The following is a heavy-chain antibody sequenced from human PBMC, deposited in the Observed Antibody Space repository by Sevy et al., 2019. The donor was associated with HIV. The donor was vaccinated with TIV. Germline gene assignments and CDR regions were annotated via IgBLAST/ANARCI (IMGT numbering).Heavy chain of an antibody. V-gene: IGHV3-7*01. CDR1: GFTFSSYW. D-gene: IGHD3-10*01. CDR2: IKQDGSEK. Sequence: GGSLGLSCAASGFTFSSYWMSWVRQAPGKGLEWVANIKQDGSEKYYVDSVKGRFTISRDNAKNSLYLQMNSLRAEDTAVYYCASAYYYGSGSYYPLDYWGQGTLVTVSS. J-gene: IGHJ4*02. CDR3: ASAYYYGSGSYYPLDY.